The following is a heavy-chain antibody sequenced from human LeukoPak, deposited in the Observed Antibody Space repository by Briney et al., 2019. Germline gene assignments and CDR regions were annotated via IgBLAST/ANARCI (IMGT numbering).Heavy chain of an antibody. Sequence: KPGESLKISCKGSGYSFTSYWIGWVRQMPGKGLEWMGIIYPGDSDTRYSPCFQGQVTISADKSISTAYLQWSSLKALDTAMYYCARSVGAAISVAGLYFDYWGQGTLVTVSS. J-gene: IGHJ4*02. CDR1: GYSFTSYW. V-gene: IGHV5-51*01. D-gene: IGHD6-19*01. CDR3: ARSVGAAISVAGLYFDY. CDR2: IYPGDSDT.